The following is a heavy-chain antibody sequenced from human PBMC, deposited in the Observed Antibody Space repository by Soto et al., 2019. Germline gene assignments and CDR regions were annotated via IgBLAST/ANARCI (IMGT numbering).Heavy chain of an antibody. D-gene: IGHD6-13*01. CDR3: ASVTSSWYGAGDY. V-gene: IGHV4-30-2*01. CDR2: IYHSGST. Sequence: QLQLQESGSGLVKPSQTLSLTCAVSGGSISSGGYSWSWIRQPPGKGLEWIGYIYHSGSTYYNPSLESRVTIAVERSTNQFYLMLGSVTATDTAVYYCASVTSSWYGAGDYWGQGTLFTVSS. CDR1: GGSISSGGYS. J-gene: IGHJ4*02.